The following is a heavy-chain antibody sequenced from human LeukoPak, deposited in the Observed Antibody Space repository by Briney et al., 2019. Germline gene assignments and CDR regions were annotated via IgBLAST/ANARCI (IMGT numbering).Heavy chain of an antibody. J-gene: IGHJ4*02. D-gene: IGHD5-24*01. CDR2: ISPYNGNT. V-gene: IGHV1-18*01. Sequence: ASVKVSCKASGYTFTSYGISWVRQAPGHGLEWMGWISPYNGNTNYAQKLQGRVTMTTDTSTTTAYMELRSLRSDDTAVYYCAREMATIVNQFDYWGQGTLVTVSS. CDR3: AREMATIVNQFDY. CDR1: GYTFTSYG.